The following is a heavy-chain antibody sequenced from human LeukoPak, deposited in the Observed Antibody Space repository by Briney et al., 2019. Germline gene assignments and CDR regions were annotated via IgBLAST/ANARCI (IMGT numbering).Heavy chain of an antibody. CDR1: GFTFHDYA. CDR3: AKDYSSSWYGEYFQH. J-gene: IGHJ1*01. Sequence: GGSLRLSCAASGFTFHDYAMHWVRQAPGKGLEWVSGISWNSGSIGYADSVKGRFTISRDNAKNSLYLQMNSLRAEDTALYYCAKDYSSSWYGEYFQHWGQGTLVTVSS. V-gene: IGHV3-9*01. CDR2: ISWNSGSI. D-gene: IGHD6-13*01.